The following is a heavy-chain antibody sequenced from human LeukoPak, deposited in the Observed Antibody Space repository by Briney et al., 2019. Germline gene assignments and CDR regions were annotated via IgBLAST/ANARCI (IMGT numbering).Heavy chain of an antibody. CDR2: IGTAGDT. V-gene: IGHV3-13*01. J-gene: IGHJ4*02. CDR1: GFTFSSYD. CDR3: ARAGLGAAARGGIDY. Sequence: GGSLRLSCAASGFTFSSYDMHWVRQATGKGLEWVSAIGTAGDTYYPGSVKGRFTISRENAKNSLYLQMNSLRAGDTAVYYCARAGLGAAARGGIDYWGQGTLVTVSS. D-gene: IGHD6-13*01.